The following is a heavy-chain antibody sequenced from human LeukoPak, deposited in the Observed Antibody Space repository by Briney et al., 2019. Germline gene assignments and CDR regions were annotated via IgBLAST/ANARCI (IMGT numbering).Heavy chain of an antibody. CDR3: ARVRGSSWYFDY. CDR1: GFTFSNFG. J-gene: IGHJ4*02. D-gene: IGHD6-13*01. CDR2: ISTSGSTI. Sequence: GGSLRLSCAASGFTFSNFGMNWVRQAPGKGLKWVSFISTSGSTIYYADSVKGRFTISRDNAKNSLYLQMNSLRDEDTAVYYCARVRGSSWYFDYWGQGTLVTVSS. V-gene: IGHV3-48*02.